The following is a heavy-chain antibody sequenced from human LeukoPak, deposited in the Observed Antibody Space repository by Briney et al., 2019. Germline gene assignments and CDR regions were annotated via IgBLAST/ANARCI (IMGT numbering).Heavy chain of an antibody. CDR2: ISYDGSNK. J-gene: IGHJ6*02. V-gene: IGHV3-30*18. Sequence: GGSLRLSCAASGFTFSSYGMHWVRQAPGKGLEWVAVISYDGSNKYYADSVKGRFTISRDNSKNTLYLQMNSLRAEDTAVYYCEKAFSSLYYYSGMDVGGQGPRVPVSS. CDR1: GFTFSSYG. D-gene: IGHD2-2*01. CDR3: EKAFSSLYYYSGMDV.